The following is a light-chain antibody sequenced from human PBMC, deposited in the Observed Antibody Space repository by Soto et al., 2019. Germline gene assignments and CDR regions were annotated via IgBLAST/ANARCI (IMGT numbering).Light chain of an antibody. Sequence: EIVLTQSPATLSLSPGERATLSCRASLSVYSYLAWYQQKPGQAPRLLIYDASKRATGIPARFSGSGSGTDFTLTISSLEPEDFAVYYCQQRSNWPPTWTFGQGTKVEIK. CDR3: QQRSNWPPTWT. CDR1: LSVYSY. V-gene: IGKV3-11*01. J-gene: IGKJ1*01. CDR2: DAS.